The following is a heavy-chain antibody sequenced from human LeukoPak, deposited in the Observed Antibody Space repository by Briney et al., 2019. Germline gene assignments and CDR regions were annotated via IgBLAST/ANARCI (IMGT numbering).Heavy chain of an antibody. Sequence: GGSLRLSCAASGFTFSFSTMNWVRQAPGKGLEWVAVISYDGSNKYYADSVKGRFTISRDNSKNTLYLQMNSLRAEDTAVYYCARDGDYGDYYGMDVWGQGTTVTVSS. CDR3: ARDGDYGDYYGMDV. CDR2: ISYDGSNK. D-gene: IGHD4-17*01. V-gene: IGHV3-30-3*01. J-gene: IGHJ6*02. CDR1: GFTFSFST.